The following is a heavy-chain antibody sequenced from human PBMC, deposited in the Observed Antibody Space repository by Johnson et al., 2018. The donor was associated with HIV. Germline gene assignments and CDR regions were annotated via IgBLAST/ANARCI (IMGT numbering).Heavy chain of an antibody. Sequence: MLLVESGGGVVQPGRSLRLSCAASGFTFSSYAMSWVRQAPGKGLEWVSAISGSGGSTYYADSVKGRFTISRDNSKNTLYLQMNSLRAEDTAVYYCARVGGIAVAPNDAFDIWGQGTMVTVSS. J-gene: IGHJ3*02. D-gene: IGHD6-19*01. CDR2: ISGSGGST. V-gene: IGHV3-23*04. CDR1: GFTFSSYA. CDR3: ARVGGIAVAPNDAFDI.